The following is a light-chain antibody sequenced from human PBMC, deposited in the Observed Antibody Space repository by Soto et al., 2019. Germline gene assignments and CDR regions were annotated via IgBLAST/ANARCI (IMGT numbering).Light chain of an antibody. CDR2: EVS. V-gene: IGLV2-18*02. CDR3: SSFTTSNTWV. J-gene: IGLJ3*02. Sequence: QSALTQSPSVSGSPGQSVTISCTGTSSDVGTHNRVSWYKQSPGTAPKLMIYEVSNRPSGVPDRFSGSKSGNTASLTISGLQPEDEADYYCSSFTTSNTWVLGGGTKLTVL. CDR1: SSDVGTHNR.